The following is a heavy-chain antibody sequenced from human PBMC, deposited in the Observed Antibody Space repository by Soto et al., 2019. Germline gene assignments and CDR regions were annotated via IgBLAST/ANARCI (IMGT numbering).Heavy chain of an antibody. CDR1: GFTFSDYS. Sequence: GESLKISCAASGFTFSDYSMSWFRQAPGKGLEWISYISTTSNTIYYADSVKGRFTISRDNAENSLYLQMNCLRAEDTAIYYCARRSYFDYWGQGTLVTVSS. CDR2: ISTTSNTI. V-gene: IGHV3-11*01. J-gene: IGHJ4*02. D-gene: IGHD3-10*01. CDR3: ARRSYFDY.